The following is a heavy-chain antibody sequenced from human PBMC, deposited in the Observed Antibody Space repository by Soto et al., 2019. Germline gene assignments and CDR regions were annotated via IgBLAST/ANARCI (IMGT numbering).Heavy chain of an antibody. V-gene: IGHV3-23*01. CDR3: AKEILEVTPGMDV. CDR1: RFPPPNPA. J-gene: IGHJ6*02. D-gene: IGHD2-21*02. CDR2: IRGSAPTT. Sequence: SRGALAQPGWPPTLPSLAFRFPPPNPALRCVPQAPAQGLEWVSAIRGSAPTTYYADSVKGRFTIARDNSKNTLYLQMTSLRVEHTAIYYCAKEILEVTPGMDVWGQGTTGTVSS.